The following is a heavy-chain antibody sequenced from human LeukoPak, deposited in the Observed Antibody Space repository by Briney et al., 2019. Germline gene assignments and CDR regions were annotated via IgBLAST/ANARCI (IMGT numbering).Heavy chain of an antibody. V-gene: IGHV4-34*01. J-gene: IGHJ3*02. D-gene: IGHD2-15*01. CDR1: GGSFSGYY. CDR3: ARRSVVVVAATRKAFDI. CDR2: INHSGST. Sequence: SETLSLTCAVYGGSFSGYYWSWIRQPPGRGLEWIGEINHSGSTNYNPSLKSRVTISVDTSKNQFSLKLSSVTAADTAVYYCARRSVVVVAATRKAFDIWGQGTMVTVSS.